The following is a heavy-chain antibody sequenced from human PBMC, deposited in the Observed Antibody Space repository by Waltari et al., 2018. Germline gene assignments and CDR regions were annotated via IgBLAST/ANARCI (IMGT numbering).Heavy chain of an antibody. Sequence: EVQLVESGGGLVQPGRSLRLSCAASGFTFDDYAMHWVRQAPGKGLEWVSGISWNSGSIGYADSVKGRFTISRDNAKNSLYLQMNSLRAEDMALYYCASAPSITGTTWYYWGQGTLVTVSS. CDR3: ASAPSITGTTWYY. V-gene: IGHV3-9*03. CDR1: GFTFDDYA. J-gene: IGHJ4*02. CDR2: ISWNSGSI. D-gene: IGHD1-20*01.